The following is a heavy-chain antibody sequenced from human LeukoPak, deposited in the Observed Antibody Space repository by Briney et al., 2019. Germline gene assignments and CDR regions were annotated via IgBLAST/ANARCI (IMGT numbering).Heavy chain of an antibody. D-gene: IGHD5-18*01. CDR3: ARARRGYSYGAFDY. CDR1: GGSMSSYY. Sequence: SETLSLTCSVSGGSMSSYYWSWIRQSPGKGLEWIGYIYHSGSTDYNSSLKSRVTISEDTSKKQFSLKVSSVTAADTAVYYCARARRGYSYGAFDYWGQGTLVTVSS. CDR2: IYHSGST. J-gene: IGHJ4*02. V-gene: IGHV4-59*01.